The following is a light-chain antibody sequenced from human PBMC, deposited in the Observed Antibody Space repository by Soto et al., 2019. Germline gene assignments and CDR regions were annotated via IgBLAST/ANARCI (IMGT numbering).Light chain of an antibody. CDR1: QSLLHSNGYNY. CDR3: MQALQTPA. V-gene: IGKV2-28*01. CDR2: LGS. Sequence: DIVMTQSPLSLPVTPGEPASISCWSSQSLLHSNGYNYLDWYLQKPGQSPQLLIYLGSNRASGVPDRFSGSGSGTDCTLKISRVEAEDVGVYYCMQALQTPAFGQGTKVEIK. J-gene: IGKJ1*01.